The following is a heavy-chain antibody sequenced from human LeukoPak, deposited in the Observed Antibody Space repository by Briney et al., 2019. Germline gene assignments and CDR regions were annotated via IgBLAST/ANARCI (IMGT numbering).Heavy chain of an antibody. Sequence: SETLSLTCAVYGGSFSGYDWSWIRQPPGKGLEWIGEINHSGSTNYNPSLKSRVTISVDTSKNQFSLKLSSVTAADTAVYYCARGPYSSSSYYYYYGMDVWGQGTTVTVSS. CDR3: ARGPYSSSSYYYYYGMDV. CDR1: GGSFSGYD. D-gene: IGHD6-6*01. V-gene: IGHV4-34*01. CDR2: INHSGST. J-gene: IGHJ6*02.